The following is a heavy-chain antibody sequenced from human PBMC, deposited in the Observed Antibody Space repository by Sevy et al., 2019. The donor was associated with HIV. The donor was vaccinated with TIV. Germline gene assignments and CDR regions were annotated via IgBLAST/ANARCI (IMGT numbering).Heavy chain of an antibody. Sequence: GGSLRLSCAASGFNFRIYAMHWVRQAPGKGLGWVAVILYDGSDKFYAESVKGRFTISRDNSKNMVFLQLNSLRGDDTAVYYCATGRRGATYGYWGQGTPVTVSS. CDR3: ATGRRGATYGY. CDR2: ILYDGSDK. D-gene: IGHD1-26*01. J-gene: IGHJ4*02. CDR1: GFNFRIYA. V-gene: IGHV3-30*03.